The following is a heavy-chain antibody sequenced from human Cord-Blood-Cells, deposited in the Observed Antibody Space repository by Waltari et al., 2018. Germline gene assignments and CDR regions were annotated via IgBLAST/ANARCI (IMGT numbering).Heavy chain of an antibody. V-gene: IGHV4-30-4*01. D-gene: IGHD2-15*01. Sequence: QVQLQESGPGLVKPSPTLSLTCTFSGGSISSGDYYWSWLRQPPGKGLERIGYIYYSGSTYYNPSLKSRVTISVDTSKNQVSLKLSSVTAADTAVYYCARVGGGGYCRGGSCFLFDYWGQGTLFTVSS. CDR3: ARVGGGGYCRGGSCFLFDY. CDR1: GGSISSGDYY. CDR2: IYYSGST. J-gene: IGHJ4*02.